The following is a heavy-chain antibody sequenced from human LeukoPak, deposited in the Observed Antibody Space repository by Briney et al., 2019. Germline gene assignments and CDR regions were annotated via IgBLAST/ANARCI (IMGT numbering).Heavy chain of an antibody. J-gene: IGHJ4*02. Sequence: ASVKVSCKASGGTFSSYAISWVRQAPGQGLEWMGGIIPIFGTANYAQKFQGRVTITTDESTSTANMELSSLRSEDTAVYYCARDMDTAMVPGVFDYWGQGTLVTVSS. D-gene: IGHD5-18*01. CDR3: ARDMDTAMVPGVFDY. CDR1: GGTFSSYA. CDR2: IIPIFGTA. V-gene: IGHV1-69*05.